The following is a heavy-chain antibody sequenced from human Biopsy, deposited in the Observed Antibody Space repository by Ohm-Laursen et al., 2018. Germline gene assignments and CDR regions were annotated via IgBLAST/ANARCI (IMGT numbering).Heavy chain of an antibody. Sequence: SLRLSCAASGFTVNDHAMHWVRQPPGKGLEWVSGISWHSGRKSYADSVKGRFIVSRDNDKNSLYLEINSLRTEDTALYYCTKDLVPAGTDVWGQGTTVTVSS. CDR1: GFTVNDHA. CDR3: TKDLVPAGTDV. J-gene: IGHJ6*02. V-gene: IGHV3-9*01. CDR2: ISWHSGRK.